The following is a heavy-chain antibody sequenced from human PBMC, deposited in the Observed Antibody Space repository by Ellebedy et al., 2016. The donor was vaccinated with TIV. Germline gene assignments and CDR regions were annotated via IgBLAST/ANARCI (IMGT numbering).Heavy chain of an antibody. Sequence: GESLKISCATSGFTFGGYGIHWVRQAPGKGLEWVAVIWYDGTTKYYIDSVKGRFSISRDSSKNTVDLQMNSLRGKDTAVYYCARSRKPGARSSFDSWGQGTLVTVSS. CDR2: IWYDGTTK. CDR1: GFTFGGYG. D-gene: IGHD6-6*01. J-gene: IGHJ4*02. CDR3: ARSRKPGARSSFDS. V-gene: IGHV3-33*01.